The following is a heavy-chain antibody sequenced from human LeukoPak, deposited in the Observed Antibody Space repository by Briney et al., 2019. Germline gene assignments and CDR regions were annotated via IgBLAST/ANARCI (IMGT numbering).Heavy chain of an antibody. Sequence: EGSLRLSCAASGFTFSSYSMNWVRQAPGKGLEWVSSISSSSSYIYYADSVKGRFTISRDNAKNSLYLQMNSLRAEDTAVYYCASSMRNYFDYWGQGTLVTVSS. J-gene: IGHJ4*02. CDR2: ISSSSSYI. CDR1: GFTFSSYS. D-gene: IGHD2-2*01. V-gene: IGHV3-21*01. CDR3: ASSMRNYFDY.